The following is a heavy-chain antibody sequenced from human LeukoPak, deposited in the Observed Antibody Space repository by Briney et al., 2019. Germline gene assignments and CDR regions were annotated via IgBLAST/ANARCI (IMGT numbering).Heavy chain of an antibody. CDR1: GFTLSDYY. Sequence: GGSLRLACAASGFTLSDYYMGWIRQAPGKGPGWVSYISRSGSTISYADSVKRRFTISRDNDTNSLSLQMNSLRAEDTAVYYCATDTYYYGSGSSDGYYYYGMDVWGQGTTVTVSS. D-gene: IGHD3-10*01. CDR2: ISRSGSTI. V-gene: IGHV3-11*01. J-gene: IGHJ6*02. CDR3: ATDTYYYGSGSSDGYYYYGMDV.